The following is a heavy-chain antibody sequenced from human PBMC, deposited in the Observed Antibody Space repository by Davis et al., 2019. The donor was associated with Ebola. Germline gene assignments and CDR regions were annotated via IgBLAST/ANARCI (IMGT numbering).Heavy chain of an antibody. D-gene: IGHD3-22*01. Sequence: GGSLRLSCAASGFTFSSYWMSWVRQAPGKGLEWVASISSSSTYIYYADSVKGRFVISRDNAENSLYLHMNSLTADDTAVYYCARDNYYDSSTRTGGLDYWGQGTLVTVSS. CDR1: GFTFSSYW. J-gene: IGHJ4*02. CDR3: ARDNYYDSSTRTGGLDY. V-gene: IGHV3-21*04. CDR2: ISSSSTYI.